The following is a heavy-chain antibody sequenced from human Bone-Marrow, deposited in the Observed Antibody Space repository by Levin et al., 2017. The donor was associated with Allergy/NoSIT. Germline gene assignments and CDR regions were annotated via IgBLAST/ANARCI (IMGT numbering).Heavy chain of an antibody. CDR3: ATFDYSSYGYYFDY. CDR2: IRGSDDST. Sequence: LSLTCAVSGFNFNAYGMTWVRQAPGKGLEWVSTIRGSDDSTYYTDSVKGRFTISRDSSEDTLYLQMSSLRAEDTAVYYCATFDYSSYGYYFDYWGQGTLVTVSS. V-gene: IGHV3-23*01. J-gene: IGHJ4*02. CDR1: GFNFNAYG. D-gene: IGHD4-11*01.